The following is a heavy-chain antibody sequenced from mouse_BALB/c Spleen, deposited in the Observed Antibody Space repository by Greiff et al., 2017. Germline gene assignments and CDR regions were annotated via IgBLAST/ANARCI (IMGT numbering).Heavy chain of an antibody. J-gene: IGHJ2*01. CDR2: IYPGSGST. CDR1: GYTFTDYV. V-gene: IGHV1-77*01. Sequence: VQLQESGPELVKPGASVKMSCKASGYTFTDYVISWVKQRTGQGLEWIGEIYPGSGSTYYNEKFKGKATLTADKSSNTAYMQLSSLTSEDSAVYFCARLYDGYFDYWGQGTTLTVSS. CDR3: ARLYDGYFDY. D-gene: IGHD2-3*01.